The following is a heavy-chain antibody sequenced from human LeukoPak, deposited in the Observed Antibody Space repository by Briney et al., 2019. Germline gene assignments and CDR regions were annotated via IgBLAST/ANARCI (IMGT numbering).Heavy chain of an antibody. CDR2: ITDSSTST. D-gene: IGHD6-13*01. Sequence: GGSLRLSCAASGFTFNNYVMNWVRQAPGKGLEWVSAITDSSTSTYYADSVKGRFTISRHNSRNTLYLQMNSLRAEDAAVYYCAKGSSSSRPYYFDYWGQGTLVTVSS. V-gene: IGHV3-23*01. CDR1: GFTFNNYV. J-gene: IGHJ4*02. CDR3: AKGSSSSRPYYFDY.